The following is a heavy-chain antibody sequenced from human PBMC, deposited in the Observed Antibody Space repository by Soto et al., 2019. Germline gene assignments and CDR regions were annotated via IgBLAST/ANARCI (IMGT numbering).Heavy chain of an antibody. J-gene: IGHJ4*02. CDR3: ATRDTGRVY. Sequence: QVQLQESGPGLVKPSGTLSLTCAVSGVSIGSHDWWTWVRQPPGKGLEWIGESHQSGNTHYNSSLESRVTISLDKSKNHFSLQLGSVTVADTAVYYCATRDTGRVYWGQGTLVTVSS. V-gene: IGHV4-4*02. CDR1: GVSIGSHDW. CDR2: SHQSGNT. D-gene: IGHD5-18*01.